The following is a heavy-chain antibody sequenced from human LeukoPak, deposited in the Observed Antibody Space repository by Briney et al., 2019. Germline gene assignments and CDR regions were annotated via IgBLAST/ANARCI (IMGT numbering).Heavy chain of an antibody. Sequence: SETLSLTCTVSGGSISSSSYYWGWIRQPPGKGLEWIGSIYYDGSTYYNPSLKSRVTISLDTSKNQYSLKLSSVTAADTAVYYCAREGHFDWLDLPFDYWGQGTLVTVSS. CDR1: GGSISSSSYY. V-gene: IGHV4-39*07. CDR2: IYYDGST. CDR3: AREGHFDWLDLPFDY. J-gene: IGHJ4*02. D-gene: IGHD3-9*01.